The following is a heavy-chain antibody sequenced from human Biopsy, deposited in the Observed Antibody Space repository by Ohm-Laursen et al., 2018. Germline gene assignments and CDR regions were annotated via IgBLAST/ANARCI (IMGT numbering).Heavy chain of an antibody. D-gene: IGHD5-12*01. CDR3: ARGSGYFKLDV. V-gene: IGHV4-34*01. CDR1: GESSSGYF. J-gene: IGHJ6*02. Sequence: PSDTLSLTCAVNGESSSGYFWNWIRQPPGKGPEWIGEINQSGSTKYNPSLKRRATLSADSSNSQFSLRLTSVTAADTAIYYCARGSGYFKLDVWGQGTTVTVSS. CDR2: INQSGST.